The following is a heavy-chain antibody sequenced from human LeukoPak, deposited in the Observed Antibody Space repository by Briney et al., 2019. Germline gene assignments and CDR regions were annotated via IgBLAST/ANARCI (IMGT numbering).Heavy chain of an antibody. Sequence: ASVKVSCKASGYTFTSYDINWVRQAPGQGLEWMGWISAYNGNTNYAQKLQGRVTMTTDTSTSTAYMELRSLRSDDTAVYYCARVDYSNYEGIDYYYYMDVWGKGTTVTVSS. CDR1: GYTFTSYD. V-gene: IGHV1-18*01. J-gene: IGHJ6*03. D-gene: IGHD4-11*01. CDR2: ISAYNGNT. CDR3: ARVDYSNYEGIDYYYYMDV.